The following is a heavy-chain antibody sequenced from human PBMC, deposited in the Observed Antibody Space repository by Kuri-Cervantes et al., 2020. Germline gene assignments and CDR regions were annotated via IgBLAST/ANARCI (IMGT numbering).Heavy chain of an antibody. CDR1: GDSIRDDDFY. V-gene: IGHV4-39*01. D-gene: IGHD3-22*01. J-gene: IGHJ4*02. CDR3: ARHLGLYYDSSIDY. Sequence: GSLRLSCTVSGDSIRDDDFYWGWVRQSPGKGLDWIGNVHHTGRAYDNPSLKGRFSISMDTSKNQFFLRSNPVTAADTAVYYCARHLGLYYDSSIDYWGQGTLVTVSS. CDR2: VHHTGRA.